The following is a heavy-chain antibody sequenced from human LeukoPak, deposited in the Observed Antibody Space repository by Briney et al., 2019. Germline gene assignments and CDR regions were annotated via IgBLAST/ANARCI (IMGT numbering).Heavy chain of an antibody. V-gene: IGHV3-15*01. CDR3: TTDLYYGSGSPYY. D-gene: IGHD3-10*01. CDR2: IKSKTDGGTT. CDR1: RFTFSNAW. J-gene: IGHJ4*02. Sequence: GGSLRLSCAASRFTFSNAWMTWVRQAPGKGLEWVGRIKSKTDGGTTDYAAPVKGRFTISRDDSKDTLYLQMNSLKTEDTAVYYCTTDLYYGSGSPYYWGQGTLVTVSS.